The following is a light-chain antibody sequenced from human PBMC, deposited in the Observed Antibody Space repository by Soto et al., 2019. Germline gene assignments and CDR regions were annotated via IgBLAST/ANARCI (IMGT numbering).Light chain of an antibody. V-gene: IGKV1-5*03. J-gene: IGKJ1*01. CDR3: QQYNSYST. Sequence: DIQMPQSPSPLSASVGARVTITCRASQSISSWWAWYQQKPGKAPKLLIYKASSLQSGVPSRFSGNGSGTELTLTITGLQTDDFATEYGQQYNSYSTFGQGTKVEIK. CDR1: QSISSW. CDR2: KAS.